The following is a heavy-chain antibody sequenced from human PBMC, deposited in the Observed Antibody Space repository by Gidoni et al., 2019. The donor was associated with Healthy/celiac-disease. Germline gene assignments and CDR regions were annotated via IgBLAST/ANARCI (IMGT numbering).Heavy chain of an antibody. CDR3: ASLSFSTIDWLLYHPARYYYYGMDV. CDR1: GFTFSRYA. Sequence: QVQLVESGGGVVQPGRSLRLSCAASGFTFSRYAMHWVPQAPGKGLEWVAVISYDGSNKYYADSVKGRFTISRDNSKNTLYLQMNSLRAEDTAVYYCASLSFSTIDWLLYHPARYYYYGMDVWGQGTTVTVSS. J-gene: IGHJ6*02. CDR2: ISYDGSNK. D-gene: IGHD3-9*01. V-gene: IGHV3-30-3*01.